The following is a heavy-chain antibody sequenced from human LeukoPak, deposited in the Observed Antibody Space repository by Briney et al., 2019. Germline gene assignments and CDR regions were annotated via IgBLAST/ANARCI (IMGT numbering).Heavy chain of an antibody. CDR2: ISGSGGST. Sequence: PGGSLRLSCAASGFTFSSYAISWVRQAPGKGLEWVSAISGSGGSTYYADSVKGRFTISRDNSKNTLYLQMNSLRAEDTAVYYCAKDLHTVVVTALCDYWGQGTLVTVSS. D-gene: IGHD2-21*02. J-gene: IGHJ4*02. V-gene: IGHV3-23*01. CDR1: GFTFSSYA. CDR3: AKDLHTVVVTALCDY.